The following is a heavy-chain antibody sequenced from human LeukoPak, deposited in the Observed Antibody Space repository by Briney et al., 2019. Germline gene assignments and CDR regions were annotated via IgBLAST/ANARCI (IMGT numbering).Heavy chain of an antibody. CDR1: GGSISSGSYY. J-gene: IGHJ2*01. Sequence: SQTLSLTRTVSGGSISSGSYYWSWIRQPAGKGLEWIGRIYTSGSTNYNPSLKSRVTISVDTSKNQFSLKLSSVTAADTAVYYCARDPTYGSGSYWAGYFDLWGRGTLVTVSS. V-gene: IGHV4-61*02. D-gene: IGHD3-10*01. CDR2: IYTSGST. CDR3: ARDPTYGSGSYWAGYFDL.